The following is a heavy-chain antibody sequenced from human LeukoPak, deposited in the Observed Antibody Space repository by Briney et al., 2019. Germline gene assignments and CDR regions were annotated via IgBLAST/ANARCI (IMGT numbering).Heavy chain of an antibody. V-gene: IGHV4-34*01. CDR1: GESFSAYY. CDR2: INHRGDT. D-gene: IGHD1-1*01. Sequence: SETLRLSCAVYGESFSAYYWSWIRQSPGKGLEWIAEINHRGDTNYNPSVKSRVTISIDTSKNQFSLKVRSLTAADTAVYYCARGPTISETGYFDFWGQGTLVTVSS. J-gene: IGHJ4*03. CDR3: ARGPTISETGYFDF.